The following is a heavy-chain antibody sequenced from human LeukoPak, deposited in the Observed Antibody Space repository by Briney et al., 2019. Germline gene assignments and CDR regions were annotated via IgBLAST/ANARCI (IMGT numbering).Heavy chain of an antibody. V-gene: IGHV4-39*01. Sequence: PSETPSPTCTVSGGSLSSSSYYWGWVRQPPRKGLGWVGSIYFSGSTYYNPSLKSRVTISVDTSKNQFSLKLSSVTAADTAVYYCARLSWLYYYDSSGYYDSAYYFDYWGQGTLVTVSS. CDR2: IYFSGST. CDR1: GGSLSSSSYY. J-gene: IGHJ4*02. CDR3: ARLSWLYYYDSSGYYDSAYYFDY. D-gene: IGHD3-22*01.